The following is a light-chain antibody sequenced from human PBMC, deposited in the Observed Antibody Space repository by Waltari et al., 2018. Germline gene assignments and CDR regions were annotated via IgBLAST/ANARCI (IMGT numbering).Light chain of an antibody. J-gene: IGKJ5*01. CDR3: QHYNGYPLI. Sequence: DIQMTQSPSSLSSSVGDRVTITSRASQPISKNLAWYKLTPDNAPKSLVYGASNLQSGVPSRFSGSGSGTGFTLTITSLQPEDFATYYCQHYNGYPLIFGQGTRLEI. CDR1: QPISKN. V-gene: IGKV1D-16*01. CDR2: GAS.